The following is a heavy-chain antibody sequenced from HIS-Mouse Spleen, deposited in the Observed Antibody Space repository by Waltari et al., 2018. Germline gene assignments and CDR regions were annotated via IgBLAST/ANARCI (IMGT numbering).Heavy chain of an antibody. Sequence: EWVSGISWNSGSIGYADSVKGRFTISRDNAKNSLYLQMNSLRAEDTALYYCAKDIWHSSSSAQTGFDIWGQGTMVTVSS. CDR2: ISWNSGSI. J-gene: IGHJ3*02. V-gene: IGHV3-9*01. CDR3: AKDIWHSSSSAQTGFDI. D-gene: IGHD6-6*01.